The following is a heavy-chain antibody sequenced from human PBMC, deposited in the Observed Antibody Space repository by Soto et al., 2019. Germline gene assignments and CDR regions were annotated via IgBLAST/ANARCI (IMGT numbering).Heavy chain of an antibody. CDR3: ARAPSSKSSSWYCFDY. CDR2: INHTGST. D-gene: IGHD6-13*01. V-gene: IGHV4-59*01. J-gene: IGHJ4*02. Sequence: QVQLQESGPGPVKPSETLSLTCIVSGASMSTFYWTWIWQPPGKGLEWIGYINHTGSTNSNPTLTSRVTISGDTSNNQFSLRLSSVTAADTAVYYCARAPSSKSSSWYCFDYWGQGTRVTVSS. CDR1: GASMSTFY.